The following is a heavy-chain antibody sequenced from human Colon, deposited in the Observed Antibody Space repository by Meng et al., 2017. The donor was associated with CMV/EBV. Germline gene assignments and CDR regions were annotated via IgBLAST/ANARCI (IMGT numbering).Heavy chain of an antibody. D-gene: IGHD3-16*01. CDR3: ARVALGGRAQGHYYYGMDV. Sequence: ASVKVSCKASGYTFTSYEITWVRQAPGQGLEWVGWINTYDGHTRYAQNIQGRVSMTADPSTSIVYMELRSLRSDDTAVYYCARVALGGRAQGHYYYGMDVWGQGTTVTVSS. CDR1: GYTFTSYE. V-gene: IGHV1-18*01. CDR2: INTYDGHT. J-gene: IGHJ6*02.